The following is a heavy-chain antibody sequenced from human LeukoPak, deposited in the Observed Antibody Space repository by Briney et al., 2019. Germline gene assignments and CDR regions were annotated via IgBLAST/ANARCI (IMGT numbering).Heavy chain of an antibody. Sequence: GGSLRLSCAASGFAFDDYAMHWVRQAPGKGLEWVSGISWNSGSIGYADSVKGRFTISRDNAKNSLYLQMNSLRAEDTALYYCAKDLQHYYDSSGCIDYWGQGTLVTVSS. CDR2: ISWNSGSI. V-gene: IGHV3-9*01. J-gene: IGHJ4*02. CDR1: GFAFDDYA. CDR3: AKDLQHYYDSSGCIDY. D-gene: IGHD3-22*01.